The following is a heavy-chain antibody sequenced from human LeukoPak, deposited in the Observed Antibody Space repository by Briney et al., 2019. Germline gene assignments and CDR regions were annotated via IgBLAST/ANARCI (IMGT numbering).Heavy chain of an antibody. CDR3: ARDSGRGYSDLDY. J-gene: IGHJ4*02. CDR1: GFTFSSYW. Sequence: PGGSLRLSCAASGFTFSSYWMHWVRQAPGKGLVWVSRINTDGSSTSYADSVKGRFTISRDNAENTLYLQMNSLRAEDTAVYYCARDSGRGYSDLDYWGQGTLVTVSS. V-gene: IGHV3-74*01. D-gene: IGHD5-12*01. CDR2: INTDGSST.